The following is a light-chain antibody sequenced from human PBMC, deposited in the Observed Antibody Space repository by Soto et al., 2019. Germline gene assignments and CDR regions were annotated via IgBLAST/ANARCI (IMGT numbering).Light chain of an antibody. CDR1: QSFRGL. J-gene: IGKJ5*01. CDR2: DAY. Sequence: EAVLTQSPVTLSLSPGERATLSCRASQSFRGLLAWYQQKPGQAPRLLIYDAYKRATGIPPRFSGSGSGTDFTLTISSLEPEDSAVYYCQQRHMWPITFGQGTRLEIK. V-gene: IGKV3-11*01. CDR3: QQRHMWPIT.